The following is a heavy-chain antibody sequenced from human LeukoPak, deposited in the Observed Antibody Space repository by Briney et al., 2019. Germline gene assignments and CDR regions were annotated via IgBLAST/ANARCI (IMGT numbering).Heavy chain of an antibody. CDR3: ARDAGVVVVPAAPIL. CDR1: GYIFSSYG. D-gene: IGHD2-2*01. V-gene: IGHV1-18*01. CDR2: ITAYNGNT. Sequence: ASVKVSCKASGYIFSSYGISWVRQAPGQGLEWMGRITAYNGNTDYAQKLQGRVTMTTDTSTSTAYLELRSLRSDDTAVYFCARDAGVVVVPAAPILWGQGTLVTVSS. J-gene: IGHJ4*02.